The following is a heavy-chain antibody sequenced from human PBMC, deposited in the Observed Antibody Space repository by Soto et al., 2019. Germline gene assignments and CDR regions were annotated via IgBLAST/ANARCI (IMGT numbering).Heavy chain of an antibody. Sequence: GGSLRLSCAASGFTFSSYAMHWVRQAPGKGLEYVSAISSNGGSTYYADSVKGRFTISRDNSKNTLYLQMGSLRAEDMAVYYCVVAAQPYYFDYWGQGTLVTVSS. CDR1: GFTFSSYA. V-gene: IGHV3-64*02. J-gene: IGHJ4*02. CDR3: VVAAQPYYFDY. CDR2: ISSNGGST. D-gene: IGHD2-15*01.